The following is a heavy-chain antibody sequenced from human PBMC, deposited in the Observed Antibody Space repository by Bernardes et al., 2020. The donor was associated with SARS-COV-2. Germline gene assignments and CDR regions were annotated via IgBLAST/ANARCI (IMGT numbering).Heavy chain of an antibody. CDR2: ISGSGSNT. V-gene: IGHV3-23*01. J-gene: IGHJ4*02. CDR3: ATEYSNLDYYFDY. Sequence: SLIRSCAASGFTFSSYAMNWVRQAPGQGLEWVSSISGSGSNTYYADSVKGRFTISRDNSKNTLYLQMNSLRAEDTAVYYCATEYSNLDYYFDYWGQGTLVTVSS. CDR1: GFTFSSYA. D-gene: IGHD6-6*01.